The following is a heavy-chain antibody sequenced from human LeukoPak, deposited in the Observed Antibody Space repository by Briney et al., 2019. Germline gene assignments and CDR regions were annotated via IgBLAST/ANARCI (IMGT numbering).Heavy chain of an antibody. CDR1: GGSISSFY. CDR2: IYYSGST. Sequence: PSETLSLTCTVSGGSISSFYWSWIRQPPGKGLEWIGYIYYSGSTNYNPSLKSRVTISVDTSKNQFSLKLSSVTAADTAVYYCAGIEDFYWYFDLWGRGTLVTVSS. V-gene: IGHV4-59*08. CDR3: AGIEDFYWYFDL. D-gene: IGHD1-14*01. J-gene: IGHJ2*01.